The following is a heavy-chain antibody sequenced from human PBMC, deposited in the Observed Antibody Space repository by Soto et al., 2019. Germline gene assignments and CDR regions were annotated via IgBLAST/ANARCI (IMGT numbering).Heavy chain of an antibody. D-gene: IGHD2-2*01. CDR3: ARAARYCSSTSCYRDYYYYYMDV. CDR1: GGSISSYY. J-gene: IGHJ6*03. Sequence: QVQLQESGPGLVKPSETLSLTCTVSGGSISSYYWSWIRQPPGKGLEWIGYIYYSGSTNYNPSLKSRVTISVDTSKNQFSLTLSSVTAADTAVYYCARAARYCSSTSCYRDYYYYYMDVWGKGTTVTVSS. V-gene: IGHV4-59*01. CDR2: IYYSGST.